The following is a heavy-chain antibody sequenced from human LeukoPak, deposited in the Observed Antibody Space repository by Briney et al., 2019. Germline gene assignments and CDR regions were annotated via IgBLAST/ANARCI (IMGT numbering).Heavy chain of an antibody. CDR3: AKAPVTTCSGAYCYPFDY. J-gene: IGHJ4*02. D-gene: IGHD2-15*01. V-gene: IGHV3-23*01. CDR1: GFTFSSYA. CDR2: ISGSSGST. Sequence: GGSLRLSCAASGFTFSSYAMSWVRQAPGKGLEWVSAISGSSGSTYYADSVKGRFTISRDNSKNTLYLQMNSLRAGDAAVYYCAKAPVTTCSGAYCYPFDYWSQGTLVTVSS.